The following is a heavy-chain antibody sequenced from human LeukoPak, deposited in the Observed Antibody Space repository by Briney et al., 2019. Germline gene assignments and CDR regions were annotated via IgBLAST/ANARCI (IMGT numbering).Heavy chain of an antibody. CDR3: ARAASRYSSSWYWFDP. Sequence: PSQTLSLTCTVSGGSISSGGYYWSWIRQHPGKGLEWIGYIYYSGSTYYNPSLKSRVTISVDTSKSQFSLKLSSVTAADTAVYYCARAASRYSSSWYWFDPWGQGTLVTVSS. CDR2: IYYSGST. V-gene: IGHV4-31*03. CDR1: GGSISSGGYY. D-gene: IGHD6-13*01. J-gene: IGHJ5*02.